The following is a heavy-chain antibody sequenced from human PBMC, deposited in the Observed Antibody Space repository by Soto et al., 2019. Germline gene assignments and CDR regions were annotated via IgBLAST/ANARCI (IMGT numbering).Heavy chain of an antibody. J-gene: IGHJ4*02. CDR2: ISGSGGST. Sequence: GGSLRLSCAASGFTFSSYAMSWVRQAPGKGLEWVSAISGSGGSTYYADSVKGRFTISRDNSKNTLYLQMNSLRAEDTAVYYCAKGRDPYYDSSGYYLLWGQGTLVTVSS. CDR1: GFTFSSYA. V-gene: IGHV3-23*01. D-gene: IGHD3-22*01. CDR3: AKGRDPYYDSSGYYLL.